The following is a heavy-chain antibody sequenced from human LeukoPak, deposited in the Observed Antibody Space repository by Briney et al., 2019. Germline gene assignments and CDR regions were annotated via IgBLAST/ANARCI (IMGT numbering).Heavy chain of an antibody. CDR3: ASDWGVDSDY. Sequence: GGSLRLSCAASGFSFSSYTMNWVRQAPGKGLEWVSAISAGSDYIYYADAVKGRFAISRDNAKNSLYLQLNSLRAEDTAVYYCASDWGVDSDYWGPGTLVTVA. CDR1: GFSFSSYT. V-gene: IGHV3-21*01. CDR2: ISAGSDYI. D-gene: IGHD3-16*01. J-gene: IGHJ4*02.